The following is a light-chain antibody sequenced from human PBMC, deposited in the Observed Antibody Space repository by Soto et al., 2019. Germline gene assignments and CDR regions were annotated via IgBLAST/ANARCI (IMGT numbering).Light chain of an antibody. V-gene: IGKV1-5*01. J-gene: IGKJ3*01. Sequence: GDRETFTCRAGQTIRTWLAWFQHKPGKAPKLLIYDASNLQRGVPSRISGSGSRAEFTLTISSLQPDDVVTDYSQQCNAYPCPCGPVTNVDIK. CDR3: QQCNAYPCP. CDR2: DAS. CDR1: QTIRTW.